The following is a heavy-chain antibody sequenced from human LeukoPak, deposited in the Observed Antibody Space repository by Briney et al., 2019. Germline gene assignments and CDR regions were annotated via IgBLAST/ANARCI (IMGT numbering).Heavy chain of an antibody. CDR3: SRGGSYGGYLDY. J-gene: IGHJ4*02. CDR2: IYYSGST. V-gene: IGHV4-30-4*08. Sequence: PSETLSLTCTVSGGSISSGSYYWRWLRQPAGTGLEWIGYIYYSGSTYYNPSFKSRVTISVDTSKNQFSLKLTSVTAADTAVYYCSRGGSYGGYLDYWGQGTLVTVSS. D-gene: IGHD4-23*01. CDR1: GGSISSGSYY.